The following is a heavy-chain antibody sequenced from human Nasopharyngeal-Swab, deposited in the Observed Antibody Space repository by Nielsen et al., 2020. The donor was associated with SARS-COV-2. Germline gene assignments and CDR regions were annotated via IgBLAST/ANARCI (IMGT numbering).Heavy chain of an antibody. CDR1: GGSISSRSYY. V-gene: IGHV4-39*01. D-gene: IGHD3-22*01. J-gene: IGHJ6*02. CDR2: IYYSGST. CDR3: ASTYYYDSSGYGGMDV. Sequence: SATLSLTCTVSGGSISSRSYYWGWIRQPPGKGLEWIGSIYYSGSTYYNPSLKSRVTISVDTSKNQFSLKLSSVTAADTAVYYCASTYYYDSSGYGGMDVWGQGTTVTVSS.